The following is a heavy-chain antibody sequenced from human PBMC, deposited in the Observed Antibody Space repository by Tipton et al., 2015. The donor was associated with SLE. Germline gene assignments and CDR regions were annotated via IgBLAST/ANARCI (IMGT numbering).Heavy chain of an antibody. CDR1: GGSISNHY. V-gene: IGHV4-59*11. J-gene: IGHJ6*03. Sequence: TLSLTCTVFGGSISNHYWTWIRQPPGKGLEWIGYIHNSGSTNYNPSLKSRTTISVDTPKKQFSLKLSSVTAADTAVYYCARLDLGETYYYYYYMDVWGKGTTVTVSS. CDR3: ARLDLGETYYYYYYMDV. D-gene: IGHD3-10*01. CDR2: IHNSGST.